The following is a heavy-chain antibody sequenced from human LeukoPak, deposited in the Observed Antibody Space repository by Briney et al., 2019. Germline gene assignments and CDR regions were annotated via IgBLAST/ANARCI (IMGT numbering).Heavy chain of an antibody. CDR2: VYYTGST. CDR1: GDFITAYY. V-gene: IGHV4-59*01. CDR3: ARELQDYYDNSGLVY. Sequence: SETLSLTCTVSGDFITAYYWSWIRQPPGKGLEWIGYVYYTGSTEYNPSLRSRVTISLEMSKHQFSLNLTSVTAADTAVYYCARELQDYYDNSGLVYWGQGTLVTVSS. D-gene: IGHD3-22*01. J-gene: IGHJ4*02.